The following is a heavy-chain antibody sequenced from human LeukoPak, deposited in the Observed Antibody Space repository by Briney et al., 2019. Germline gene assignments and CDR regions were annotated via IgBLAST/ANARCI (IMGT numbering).Heavy chain of an antibody. V-gene: IGHV4-61*02. D-gene: IGHD3-10*01. CDR3: AREGLNMVRGIIPKEAWGWFDP. J-gene: IGHJ5*02. CDR2: IYTSGST. CDR1: GGSISSGSYY. Sequence: PSETLSLTCTVSGGSISSGSYYWSWIRQPAGKGLEWIGRIYTSGSTNYNPSLKSRVTISVDTSKNQFSLKLSSVTAADTAVYYCAREGLNMVRGIIPKEAWGWFDPWGQGTLVTVSS.